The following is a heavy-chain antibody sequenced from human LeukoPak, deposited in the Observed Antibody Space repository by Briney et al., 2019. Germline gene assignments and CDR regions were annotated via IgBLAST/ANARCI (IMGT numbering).Heavy chain of an antibody. V-gene: IGHV1-2*02. CDR3: ARGDILTGYYRYNWFDP. D-gene: IGHD3-9*01. CDR2: INPNSGGT. Sequence: ASVKVSCKASGYTFTGYYMHWVRQAPGQGLEWMGWINPNSGGTNYAQKFQGRVTMTRNTSISTAYMELSRLRSDDTAVYYCARGDILTGYYRYNWFDPWGQGTLVTVSS. CDR1: GYTFTGYY. J-gene: IGHJ5*02.